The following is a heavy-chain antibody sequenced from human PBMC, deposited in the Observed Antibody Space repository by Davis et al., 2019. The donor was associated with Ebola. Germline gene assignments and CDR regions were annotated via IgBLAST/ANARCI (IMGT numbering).Heavy chain of an antibody. J-gene: IGHJ4*02. CDR3: ARINSYGDFYY. CDR1: VISFSSYG. V-gene: IGHV3-30*03. CDR2: ISYDGSNK. Sequence: AGSLSLSCADSVISFSSYGMHWVRQAPGKGLEWVAVISYDGSNKYYADPVKGRFTISRDNARNSVFLQMNSLRAEDTAVYYCARINSYGDFYYWGQGTLVTVSS. D-gene: IGHD5-18*01.